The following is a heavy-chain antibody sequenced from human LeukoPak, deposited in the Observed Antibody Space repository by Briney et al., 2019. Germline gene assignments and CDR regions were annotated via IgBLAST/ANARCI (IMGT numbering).Heavy chain of an antibody. CDR3: ARDRGDPDYYFDQ. J-gene: IGHJ4*02. V-gene: IGHV3-33*01. D-gene: IGHD7-27*01. CDR2: VWYDGSEK. CDR1: GFTFSSYG. Sequence: GRSLRLSCAASGFTFSSYGIHWVRQAPGKGLDWVAVVWYDGSEKYYADSVKGRFTISRDNSKNTLYLQMNSLRAEDTAIYYCARDRGDPDYYFDQWGQGTLVTVSS.